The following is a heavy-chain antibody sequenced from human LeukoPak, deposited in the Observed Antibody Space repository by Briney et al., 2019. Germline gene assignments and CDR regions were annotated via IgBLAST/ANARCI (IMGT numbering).Heavy chain of an antibody. CDR1: GGSISTYY. CDR3: ARVGSYCFEY. Sequence: SETLSLTCTVSGGSISTYYWSWIRQPPGKGLEWIGYIDYSGATNYNPSLKSRVTMSVDTSKHQFSLKLSSVTAADTAVYYCARVGSYCFEYWGQGALVTVSS. D-gene: IGHD3-10*01. V-gene: IGHV4-59*01. CDR2: IDYSGAT. J-gene: IGHJ4*02.